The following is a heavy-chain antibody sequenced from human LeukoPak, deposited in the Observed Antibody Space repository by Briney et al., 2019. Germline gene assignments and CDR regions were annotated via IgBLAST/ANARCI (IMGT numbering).Heavy chain of an antibody. CDR3: TRAIITTFVFDV. CDR2: IRSKTYGATT. V-gene: IGHV3-49*04. J-gene: IGHJ3*01. CDR1: GFTFGDYA. D-gene: IGHD3-16*01. Sequence: PGRSLRLSCTASGFTFGDYAMSWVRQAPGKGLEWVGVIRSKTYGATTEYAASVEGRFTISRDDSKRIAYPQMNSLKTEDTAVYYCTRAIITTFVFDVWGQGTMVTVSS.